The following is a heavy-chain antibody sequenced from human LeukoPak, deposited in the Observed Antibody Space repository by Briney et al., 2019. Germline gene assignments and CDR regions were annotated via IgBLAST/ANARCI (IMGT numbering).Heavy chain of an antibody. CDR1: GFTFSNAW. J-gene: IGHJ4*02. D-gene: IGHD3-3*01. CDR3: TTTYYDFWSGYHQFDY. CDR2: IKSKTDGGTT. V-gene: IGHV3-15*01. Sequence: GGSLRLSCAASGFTFSNAWMSWVRQAPGKGLEWVGRIKSKTDGGTTDYAAPVKGRFTISRDDSKNTLYLQMNSLKTEDTAVYYCTTTYYDFWSGYHQFDYWSQGTLVTVSS.